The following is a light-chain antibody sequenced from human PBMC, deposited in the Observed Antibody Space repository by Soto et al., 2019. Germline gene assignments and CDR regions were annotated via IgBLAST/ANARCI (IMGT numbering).Light chain of an antibody. CDR3: QQTSSFPLT. CDR2: AAS. Sequence: DIQMTQSPSSVSASVGDRVTITCRASQDISSWLAWYQQKPGKAPKLLIYAASSLQSGVPSRFSGSASGTDFTLTINTLQPEDFATYYYQQTSSFPLTFGGGTKVEIK. CDR1: QDISSW. V-gene: IGKV1-12*01. J-gene: IGKJ4*01.